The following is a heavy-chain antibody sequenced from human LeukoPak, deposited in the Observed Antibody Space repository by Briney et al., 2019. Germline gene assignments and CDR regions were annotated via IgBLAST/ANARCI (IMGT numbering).Heavy chain of an antibody. V-gene: IGHV5-51*01. Sequence: AGESLKISCKGSGYTFTGYWIGWARQLPGKSLEWMGIIYPGDSDTRYSPSFQGQVTISADKSISTAYLQWSSLKASDTAMYYCASTIYYGSGSYYGSFDYWGQGTLVTVSS. D-gene: IGHD3-10*01. CDR2: IYPGDSDT. CDR3: ASTIYYGSGSYYGSFDY. J-gene: IGHJ4*02. CDR1: GYTFTGYW.